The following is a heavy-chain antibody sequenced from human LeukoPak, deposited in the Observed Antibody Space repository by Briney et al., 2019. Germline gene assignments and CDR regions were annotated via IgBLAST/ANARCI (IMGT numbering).Heavy chain of an antibody. CDR2: IRTKVNGETT. CDR1: GFTFGDFV. V-gene: IGHV3-49*04. J-gene: IGHJ4*02. D-gene: IGHD3-16*01. CDR3: TTDYQLDY. Sequence: GGSLRLSCTASGFTFGDFVMSWVRQTPGKGLEWVGFIRTKVNGETTKYAASVQGRLTISRDDSKSIAYLQMNSLKTEDTAVYYCTTDYQLDYWGRGTLVTVSS.